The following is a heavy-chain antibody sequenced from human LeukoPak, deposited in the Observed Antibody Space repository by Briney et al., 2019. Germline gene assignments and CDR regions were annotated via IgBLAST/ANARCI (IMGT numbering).Heavy chain of an antibody. V-gene: IGHV4-38-2*02. Sequence: PSETLSLTCIVSDYSISSGYYWGWIRQPPGKGLEWIGTTYHSGDTYYNPSLKSRVTISVDTSRNQFSLKLSSVTAADTAVYYCARHRAYYYGSGSYSNWFDPWGQGTLVTVSS. CDR3: ARHRAYYYGSGSYSNWFDP. J-gene: IGHJ5*02. D-gene: IGHD3-10*01. CDR1: DYSISSGYY. CDR2: TYHSGDT.